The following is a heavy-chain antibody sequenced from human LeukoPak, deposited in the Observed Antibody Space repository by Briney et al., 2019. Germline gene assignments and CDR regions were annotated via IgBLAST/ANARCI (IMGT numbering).Heavy chain of an antibody. D-gene: IGHD5-18*01. CDR1: GYSISSGYY. J-gene: IGHJ4*02. CDR2: IYHSGST. Sequence: SETLSLTCTVSGYSISSGYYWGWIRQPPGKGLEWIGSIYHSGSTNYNPSLKSRVTISVDTSKNQFSLKLSSVTAADTAVYYCASPGYSYGISFDYWGQGTLVTVSS. CDR3: ASPGYSYGISFDY. V-gene: IGHV4-38-2*02.